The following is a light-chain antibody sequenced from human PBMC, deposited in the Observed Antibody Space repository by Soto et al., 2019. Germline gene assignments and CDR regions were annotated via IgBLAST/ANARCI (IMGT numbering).Light chain of an antibody. CDR2: EVS. J-gene: IGLJ1*01. Sequence: QSVLTQPASVSGSPGQAITISCTGTSSDVGGYNYVSWYQQHTGKAPKLMIYEVSNRPSGVSNRFSGSKSGNTASLPISGLQAEYEDDYYFSSYTSRSPLVCGTGTKLPAL. V-gene: IGLV2-14*01. CDR3: SSYTSRSPLV. CDR1: SSDVGGYNY.